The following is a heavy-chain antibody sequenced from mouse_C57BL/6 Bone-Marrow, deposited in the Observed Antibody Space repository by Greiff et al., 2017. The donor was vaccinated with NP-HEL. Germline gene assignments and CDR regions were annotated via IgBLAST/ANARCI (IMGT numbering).Heavy chain of an antibody. CDR2: IYPGSGST. D-gene: IGHD1-1*01. Sequence: QVQLKQPGAELVKPGASVKMSCKASGYTFTSYWITWVKQRPGQGLEWIGDIYPGSGSTNYNEKFKSKATLSVDTSSSTAYMQLSSLTSEDSAVYYCARERAITTVVADYWGQGTTLTVSS. J-gene: IGHJ2*01. V-gene: IGHV1-55*01. CDR1: GYTFTSYW. CDR3: ARERAITTVVADY.